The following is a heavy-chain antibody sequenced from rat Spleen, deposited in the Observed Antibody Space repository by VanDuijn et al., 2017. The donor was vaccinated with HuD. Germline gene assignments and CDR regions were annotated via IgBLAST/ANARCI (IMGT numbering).Heavy chain of an antibody. V-gene: IGHV2S8*01. CDR2: ISSGGST. J-gene: IGHJ2*01. CDR1: GFSLTSNG. CDR3: TSNNYFDY. Sequence: QVQLKESGPGLVQPSQSLSLTCTVSGFSLTSNGVSGVRQPPGKGLEWIAAISSGGSTYYNSALKSRLSISRDTSKSQVFLKMNSLQTEDTAIYFCTSNNYFDYWGQGVMVTVSS.